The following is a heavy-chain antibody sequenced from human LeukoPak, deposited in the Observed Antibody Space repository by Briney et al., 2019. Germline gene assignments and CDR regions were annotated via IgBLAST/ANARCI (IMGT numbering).Heavy chain of an antibody. CDR2: IRWNSGSI. CDR3: AKDLSVAGTEGFDY. CDR1: GFTFDEFA. J-gene: IGHJ4*02. Sequence: GGSLRLSCAASGFTFDEFAMHWVRQVPGKGLEWVSGIRWNSGSIGYADSVKGRFTISRDNAKNSLYLQMKSLRAEDTALYYCAKDLSVAGTEGFDYWGQGTLVTVSS. D-gene: IGHD6-19*01. V-gene: IGHV3-9*01.